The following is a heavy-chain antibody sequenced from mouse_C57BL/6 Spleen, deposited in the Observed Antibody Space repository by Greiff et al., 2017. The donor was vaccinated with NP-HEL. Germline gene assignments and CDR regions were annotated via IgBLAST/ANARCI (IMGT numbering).Heavy chain of an antibody. CDR2: IYPGSGST. CDR1: GYTFTSYW. V-gene: IGHV1-55*01. Sequence: VQLQQPGAELVKPGASVKMSCKASGYTFTSYWITWVKQRPGQGLEWIGDIYPGSGSTNYNEKFKSKATLTVDTSSSTAYMQLSSLTSEDSAVYYCAREEKSSGYFDYWGQGTTLTVSS. D-gene: IGHD3-2*02. CDR3: AREEKSSGYFDY. J-gene: IGHJ2*01.